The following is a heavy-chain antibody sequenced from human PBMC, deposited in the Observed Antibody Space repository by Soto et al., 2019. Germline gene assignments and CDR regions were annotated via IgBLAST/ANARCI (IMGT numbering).Heavy chain of an antibody. D-gene: IGHD6-19*01. CDR3: ARGARGAVAGTYSFDY. V-gene: IGHV3-64*01. J-gene: IGHJ4*02. CDR1: GFTFSSYA. CDR2: ISSNGGST. Sequence: EVQLVESGGGLVQPGGSLRLSCAASGFTFSSYAMYWVRQAPGKGLEYVSAISSNGGSTSYANSVKGRFTISRDNSNNTLYLQMGSLRAEDMAVYYCARGARGAVAGTYSFDYWGQGTLVTVSS.